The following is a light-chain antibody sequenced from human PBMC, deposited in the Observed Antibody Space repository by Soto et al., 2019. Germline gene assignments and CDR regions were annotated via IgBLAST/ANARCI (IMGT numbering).Light chain of an antibody. V-gene: IGKV3-11*01. CDR2: DAS. Sequence: EIVLTQSPATLSLSPGERATLSCRATESLGWYLAWYQQRPGQSPRLLIYDASNRATGVPARFSGSGSGTDFTLTIDSLEPEDFAVYYCQQYGSSPPWTFGQGTKVEIK. CDR1: ESLGWY. CDR3: QQYGSSPPWT. J-gene: IGKJ1*01.